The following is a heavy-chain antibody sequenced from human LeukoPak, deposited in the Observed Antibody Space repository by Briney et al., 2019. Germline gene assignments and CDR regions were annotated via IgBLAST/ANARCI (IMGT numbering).Heavy chain of an antibody. V-gene: IGHV1-69*13. CDR3: AVRAGTSVYYYYYYMDV. Sequence: ASVKVSCKASGGTFSSYAISWVRQAPGQGLEWMGGIIPIFGTANYAQKFQGRVTITADESTSTAYMELSSLRSEDTAVYYCAVRAGTSVYYYYYYMDVWGKGTTVTISS. J-gene: IGHJ6*03. D-gene: IGHD6-19*01. CDR2: IIPIFGTA. CDR1: GGTFSSYA.